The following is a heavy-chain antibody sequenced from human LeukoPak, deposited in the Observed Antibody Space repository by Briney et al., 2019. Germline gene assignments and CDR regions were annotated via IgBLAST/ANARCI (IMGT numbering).Heavy chain of an antibody. CDR3: ARVTSGEFADY. V-gene: IGHV4-31*03. J-gene: IGHJ4*02. D-gene: IGHD3-10*01. CDR2: IYYSGIT. CDR1: GGSISIGGYY. Sequence: KPSETLSLTCTVSGGSISIGGYYWSWIRQHPGKGLEWIGYIYYSGITYYNPSLKSRVTISVDTSKNQFSLYLSSVTAADTAVYYCARVTSGEFADYWGQGTLVTVSS.